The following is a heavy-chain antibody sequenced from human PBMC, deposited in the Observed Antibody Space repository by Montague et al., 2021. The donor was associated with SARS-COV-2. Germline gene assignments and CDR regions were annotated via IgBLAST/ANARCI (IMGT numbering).Heavy chain of an antibody. Sequence: SETLPLTCTVSGDSVSSSDHYWGWIRQPPGKGLEWLGIVYYSGYTYYNPSFKGRVTISIDASKNQFSLKLNSLTATDTAIYHCARRRLREDYFDFWGQGTLLTVSS. CDR3: ARRRLREDYFDF. CDR2: VYYSGYT. V-gene: IGHV4-39*01. J-gene: IGHJ4*02. D-gene: IGHD4-17*01. CDR1: GDSVSSSDHY.